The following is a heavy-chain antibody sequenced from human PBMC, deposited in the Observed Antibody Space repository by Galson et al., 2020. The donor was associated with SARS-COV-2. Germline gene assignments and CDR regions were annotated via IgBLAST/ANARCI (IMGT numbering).Heavy chain of an antibody. J-gene: IGHJ3*02. Sequence: ASETLSLTCTVSGGSISSGVYYWSWIRQHPGKGLEWIGYTFYSGSTYYNPSLKSRVIISVDTSKNQFSLRLSSVTAADTAVYYCARVRGDGYNFLEAFDIWGQGTKVTVSS. CDR2: TFYSGST. V-gene: IGHV4-31*03. CDR1: GGSISSGVYY. D-gene: IGHD3-3*01. CDR3: ARVRGDGYNFLEAFDI.